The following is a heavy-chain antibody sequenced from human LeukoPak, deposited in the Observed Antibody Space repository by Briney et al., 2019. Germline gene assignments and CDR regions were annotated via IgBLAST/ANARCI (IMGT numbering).Heavy chain of an antibody. V-gene: IGHV3-66*01. Sequence: GGSLRLSCAVSGFSVSDNYMTWVRQAPGKGLEWVSVLFGGGDTYYGDSVKGRFAISRDNSKNTVYLQMKSLRAEDTAVYYCERGQRTSVTLYYFDFWGQGTLVSVSS. CDR3: ERGQRTSVTLYYFDF. CDR1: GFSVSDNY. D-gene: IGHD4-17*01. CDR2: LFGGGDT. J-gene: IGHJ4*02.